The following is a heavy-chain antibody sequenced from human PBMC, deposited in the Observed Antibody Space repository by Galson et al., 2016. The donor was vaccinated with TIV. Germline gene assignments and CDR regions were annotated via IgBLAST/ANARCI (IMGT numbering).Heavy chain of an antibody. D-gene: IGHD1/OR15-1a*01. V-gene: IGHV3-53*01. J-gene: IGHJ4*02. CDR1: GFDVSRNY. CDR3: ATTGGTNWNYFDN. Sequence: SLRLSCAASGFDVSRNYMNWVRQAPGKGLEWVSVLYVPDTTYYADSVKGRFTVSRDTSKNTLYLEMTDLRAGDTAVYYCATTGGTNWNYFDNWGQGALVTVSS. CDR2: LYVPDTT.